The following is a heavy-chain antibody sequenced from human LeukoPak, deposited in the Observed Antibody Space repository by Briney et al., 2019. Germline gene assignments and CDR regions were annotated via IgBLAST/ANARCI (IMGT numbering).Heavy chain of an antibody. CDR1: GGSISSYY. CDR2: IYYSGST. J-gene: IGHJ3*02. V-gene: IGHV4-59*01. D-gene: IGHD3-3*01. Sequence: PSETLSLTCTVSGGSISSYYWSWIRQPPGKGLEWIGYIYYSGSTNYNPSLKSRVTISVDTSKNQFSLKLSSVTAADTAVYYCARSLRSDAFDIWGQGTMVTVSS. CDR3: ARSLRSDAFDI.